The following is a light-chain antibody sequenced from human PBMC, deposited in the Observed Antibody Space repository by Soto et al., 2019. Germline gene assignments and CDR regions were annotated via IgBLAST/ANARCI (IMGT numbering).Light chain of an antibody. CDR1: QSVNSY. Sequence: EIELTQSPATLSLSPGERATLSCRASQSVNSYLVWYQQKPGQAPRLLISYASNRATGIPVRFSGSGSGTDFTLTISSLEPEDFAVYYCQQRSKWPTFGGGTSVEIK. CDR2: YAS. V-gene: IGKV3-11*01. J-gene: IGKJ4*01. CDR3: QQRSKWPT.